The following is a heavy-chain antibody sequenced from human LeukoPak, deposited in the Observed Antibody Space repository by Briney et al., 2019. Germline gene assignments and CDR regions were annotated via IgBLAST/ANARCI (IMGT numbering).Heavy chain of an antibody. CDR3: ARGWELSI. J-gene: IGHJ3*02. CDR1: GYSFTNYG. CDR2: ISTYNGNT. Sequence: GESLKISCKGSGYSFTNYGISWVRQAPGQGPEWMGWISTYNGNTNYAQKLQDRVTMTTDTSTSTAYMELRSLRSDDTALYYCARGWELSIWGQGTMVTVSS. V-gene: IGHV1-18*01. D-gene: IGHD3-10*01.